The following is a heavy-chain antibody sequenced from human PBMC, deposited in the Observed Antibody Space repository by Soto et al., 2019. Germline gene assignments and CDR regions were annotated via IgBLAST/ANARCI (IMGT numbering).Heavy chain of an antibody. V-gene: IGHV3-23*01. J-gene: IGHJ4*02. D-gene: IGHD2-8*02. CDR3: AKDLLGVFDY. CDR1: GFTFSSYA. Sequence: EVQLLESGGGLVQPGGSLRLSCAASGFTFSSYAMSWVRQAPGKGLEWVSAISSSGGSTYYADSVKGRFTIYRDNSKNTLYLQMSSVRAEDTAVYYCAKDLLGVFDYWGQGTLVTVSS. CDR2: ISSSGGST.